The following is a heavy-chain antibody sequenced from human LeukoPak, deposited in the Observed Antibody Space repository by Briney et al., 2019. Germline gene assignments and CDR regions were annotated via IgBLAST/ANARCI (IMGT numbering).Heavy chain of an antibody. Sequence: GASVKVSCKVSGYTLTELSMHWVRQAPGKGLEWMGGFDPEDGETIYAQKFQGRVTMTEDTSTDTAYMELSRLRSDDTAVYYCARLLMITFGGVTDDYWGQGTLVTVSS. V-gene: IGHV1-24*01. CDR1: GYTLTELS. J-gene: IGHJ4*02. CDR2: FDPEDGET. D-gene: IGHD3-16*01. CDR3: ARLLMITFGGVTDDY.